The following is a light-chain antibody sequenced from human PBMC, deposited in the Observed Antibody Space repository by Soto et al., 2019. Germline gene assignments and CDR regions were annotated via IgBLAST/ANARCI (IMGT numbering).Light chain of an antibody. V-gene: IGLV2-14*01. J-gene: IGLJ1*01. CDR3: SSYTTSNTRQIV. Sequence: QSALTQPASVSGSPGQSITISCTGTSSDVGGYNYVSWYQQHPGKAPKFMIYDVSNRPSGVSIRFSGSKSGNTASLTISGLQAEDEADYCCSSYTTSNTRQIVFGTGTKLTVL. CDR1: SSDVGGYNY. CDR2: DVS.